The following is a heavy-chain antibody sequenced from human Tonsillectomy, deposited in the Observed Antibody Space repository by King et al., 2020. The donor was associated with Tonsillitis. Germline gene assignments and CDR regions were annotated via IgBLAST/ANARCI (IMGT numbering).Heavy chain of an antibody. CDR2: INPNSGGT. V-gene: IGHV1-2*02. CDR3: ARDGDYDFWSGYYSYYYYGMDV. D-gene: IGHD3-3*01. J-gene: IGHJ6*02. Sequence: VQLVESGAEVKKPGASVKVSCKASGYTFTGYYMHWVRQAPGQGLEWMGWINPNSGGTNYAQKFQGRVTMTRDTSISTAYMELSRRRSDDTAVYYCARDGDYDFWSGYYSYYYYGMDVWGQGTTVTVSS. CDR1: GYTFTGYY.